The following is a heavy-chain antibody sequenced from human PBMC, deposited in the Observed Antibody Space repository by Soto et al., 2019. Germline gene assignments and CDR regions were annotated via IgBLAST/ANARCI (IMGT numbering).Heavy chain of an antibody. CDR2: IYYSGST. Sequence: SETLSLTCTVSGGSITSIASYWGWIRQPPGKGLEWIGTIYYSGSTYYNPSLQSRVTISVDTSKNQFSLKLTSVTAADTAVYYCARHSRSVNYGSGSYSSDYWGQGTLVTVSS. J-gene: IGHJ4*02. CDR3: ARHSRSVNYGSGSYSSDY. D-gene: IGHD3-10*01. CDR1: GGSITSIASY. V-gene: IGHV4-39*01.